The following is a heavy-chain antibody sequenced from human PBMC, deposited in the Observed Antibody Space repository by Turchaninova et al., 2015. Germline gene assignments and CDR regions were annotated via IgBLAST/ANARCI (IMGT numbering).Heavy chain of an antibody. CDR1: GGSISSSNYY. J-gene: IGHJ4*02. CDR3: ANLGY. Sequence: QLQLQESGPGLVKPSETLSLTSTVCGGSISSSNYYWVWTRQAPGKGLEWIASIYYTGNTYYNPSLKSRVTISIDTSNNHFSLKLSSVTAADTAVYYCANLGYWGQGTLVTVSS. V-gene: IGHV4-39*02. CDR2: IYYTGNT.